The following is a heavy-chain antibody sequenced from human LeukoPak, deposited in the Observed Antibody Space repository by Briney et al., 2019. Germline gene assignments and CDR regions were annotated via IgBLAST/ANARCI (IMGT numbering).Heavy chain of an antibody. D-gene: IGHD5-18*01. CDR2: ISGNGGAT. Sequence: GGSLRLSCAASGFTFSSYAMNWVRQAPGKGLEWVSTISGNGGATYYADSVKGRFTVSRDNSMNALYLQMNSLRVEDAAVYYCAKRGSGYSYGHEFYFDYWGQGTLVTVSS. J-gene: IGHJ4*02. CDR3: AKRGSGYSYGHEFYFDY. V-gene: IGHV3-23*01. CDR1: GFTFSSYA.